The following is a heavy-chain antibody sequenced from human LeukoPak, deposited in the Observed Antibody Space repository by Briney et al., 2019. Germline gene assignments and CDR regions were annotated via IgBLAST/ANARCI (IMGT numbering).Heavy chain of an antibody. J-gene: IGHJ4*02. CDR1: GGSISSSSYY. V-gene: IGHV4-61*05. D-gene: IGHD6-13*01. CDR2: IYNSGST. Sequence: PSETLSLTCTVSGGSISSSSYYWGWIRQPPGKGLEWIGYIYNSGSTNYNPSLKSRATISVDTSKNQFSLKLNSVTAADTAVYYCARGLAAAGQHYFDYWGQGTLVTVCS. CDR3: ARGLAAAGQHYFDY.